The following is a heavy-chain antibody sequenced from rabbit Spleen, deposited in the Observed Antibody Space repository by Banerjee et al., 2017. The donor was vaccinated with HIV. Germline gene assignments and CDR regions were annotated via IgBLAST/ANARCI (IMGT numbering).Heavy chain of an antibody. V-gene: IGHV1S40*01. D-gene: IGHD6-1*01. Sequence: QSLGESGGDLAKPGASLTLTCTASGFSFSSSYYMCWVRQAPGKGLEWIACIYAGSSGSTYYASWAKGRFTISKTSSTTVTLQMTSLTAADTATYFCARGYTGPIGYGYATYFDLWGPGTLVTVS. CDR3: ARGYTGPIGYGYATYFDL. CDR2: IYAGSSGST. CDR1: GFSFSSSYY. J-gene: IGHJ4*01.